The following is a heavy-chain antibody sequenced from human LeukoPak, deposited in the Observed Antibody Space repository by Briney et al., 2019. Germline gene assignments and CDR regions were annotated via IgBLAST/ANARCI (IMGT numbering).Heavy chain of an antibody. J-gene: IGHJ3*02. CDR3: ARSFIDYGAMPWALDI. V-gene: IGHV1-2*02. D-gene: IGHD4-17*01. CDR2: INPNRGGT. CDR1: GYTFTGYY. Sequence: ASVKVSCKASGYTFTGYYMHWVRQAPGQGLEWMGWINPNRGGTNHAQKFQGRVTMTRDTSISTAHMELSRLTSDDTAAYFCARSFIDYGAMPWALDIWGQGTMVTVSS.